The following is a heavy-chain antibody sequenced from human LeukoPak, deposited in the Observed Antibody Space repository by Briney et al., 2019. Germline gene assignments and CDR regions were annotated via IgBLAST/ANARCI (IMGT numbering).Heavy chain of an antibody. V-gene: IGHV1-69-2*01. Sequence: ATVKITCMVSGYTLIDYHMHWVQQAPGKGLEWMGRVDPEDGETIYAGMFQVRVTITEDTSTDTAYMDLSSLRPDDTAGHYRATGPNYYYDSSGQPQDLYMDVWGKGTTVTVSS. D-gene: IGHD3-22*01. CDR3: ATGPNYYYDSSGQPQDLYMDV. CDR2: VDPEDGET. J-gene: IGHJ6*03. CDR1: GYTLIDYH.